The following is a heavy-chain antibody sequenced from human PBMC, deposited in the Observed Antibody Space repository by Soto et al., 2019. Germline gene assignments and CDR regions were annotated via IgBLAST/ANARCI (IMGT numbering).Heavy chain of an antibody. J-gene: IGHJ1*01. D-gene: IGHD6-19*01. CDR1: GFTFSSYA. CDR3: AKRGPYSSGWYYFCQ. V-gene: IGHV3-23*01. CDR2: ISGSGSST. Sequence: GGSLRLSCAASGFTFSSYAMSWVRQAPGKGLEWVSAISGSGSSTYYADSVKGRFTISRDNSKNTLYLQMNSLRAEDTAVYYCAKRGPYSSGWYYFCQWGQGTQVTVSS.